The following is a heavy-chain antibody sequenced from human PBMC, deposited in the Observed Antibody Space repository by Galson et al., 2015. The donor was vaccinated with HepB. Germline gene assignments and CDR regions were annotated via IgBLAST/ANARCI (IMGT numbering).Heavy chain of an antibody. CDR1: GGTFSSNS. J-gene: IGHJ4*02. Sequence: SVKVSCKASGGTFSSNSISWVRQAPGQGLEWMGRITPMFGIAKYAQQFQGRVTITADKSTSTAYMELSSLRSDDTAVYYCARESLWSGYYYFDYWGQGTLVTVSS. CDR3: ARESLWSGYYYFDY. CDR2: ITPMFGIA. V-gene: IGHV1-69*04. D-gene: IGHD3-3*01.